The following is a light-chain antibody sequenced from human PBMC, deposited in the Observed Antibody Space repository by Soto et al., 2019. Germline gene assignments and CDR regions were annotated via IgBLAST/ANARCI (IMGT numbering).Light chain of an antibody. CDR2: GAS. CDR3: QQYGSSGT. J-gene: IGKJ1*01. V-gene: IGKV3-20*01. CDR1: QSVSSSY. Sequence: EIVFTQSPGTLSLSPGERATLSCRASQSVSSSYLAWYQQKPGQAPRLLIYGASNRATGIPDRFSGSGSGTDFTLTISRLEPEDFAVYYCQQYGSSGTFGQGTKVE.